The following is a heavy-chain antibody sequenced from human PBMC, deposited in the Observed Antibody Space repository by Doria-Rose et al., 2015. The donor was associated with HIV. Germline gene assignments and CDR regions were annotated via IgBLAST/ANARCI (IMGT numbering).Heavy chain of an antibody. J-gene: IGHJ3*01. CDR3: AKDSDTYYYGSGDAFDV. CDR1: GFTFDHYA. D-gene: IGHD3-10*01. Sequence: EVQLLESGGAVVQPGGSLRLSCAVSGFTFDHYAMHWVRQAPGKGLEWVSLISWDGGSSYYADSVQGRFTISRDNSKSSLYLQMNSLRAEDAASYYCAKDSDTYYYGSGDAFDVWGQGTMVTVSS. CDR2: ISWDGGSS. V-gene: IGHV3-43D*03.